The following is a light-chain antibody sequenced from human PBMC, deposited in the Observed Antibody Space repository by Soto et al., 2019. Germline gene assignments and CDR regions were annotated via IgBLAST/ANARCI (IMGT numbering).Light chain of an antibody. CDR1: QSIGYW. J-gene: IGKJ1*01. CDR3: EQYQSYSWT. V-gene: IGKV1-5*01. Sequence: DIQMTQSPSTLSASVGDRVTITCRASQSIGYWLAWYQQKPGKAPKLLIYGASNLESGVPSRFSGSGSGTEFTLTISSLQPDDFATYFCEQYQSYSWTFGQGTKVDIK. CDR2: GAS.